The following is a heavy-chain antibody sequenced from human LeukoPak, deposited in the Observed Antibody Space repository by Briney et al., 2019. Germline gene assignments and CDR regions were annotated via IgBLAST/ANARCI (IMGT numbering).Heavy chain of an antibody. CDR3: AKKWGNWFDP. J-gene: IGHJ5*02. Sequence: SETLSLTCAVYGGSFSGYYWSWIRQPPGKGLEWIGEINHSGSTNYNPSLKSRVTISVDTSKNQFSLKLSSETAADTAVYYCAKKWGNWFDPWGQGTLVTVSS. D-gene: IGHD1-26*01. V-gene: IGHV4-34*01. CDR1: GGSFSGYY. CDR2: INHSGST.